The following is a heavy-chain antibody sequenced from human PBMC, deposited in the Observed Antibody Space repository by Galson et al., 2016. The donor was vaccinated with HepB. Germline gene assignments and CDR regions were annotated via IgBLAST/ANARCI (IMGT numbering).Heavy chain of an antibody. V-gene: IGHV1-3*04. D-gene: IGHD2-8*02. CDR2: INTGKGNT. CDR1: GYTFTNHV. CDR3: ARDKGEAGGQHYFYMDV. J-gene: IGHJ6*03. Sequence: SVKVSCKASGYTFTNHVMHWVRQAPGQSLEWMGWINTGKGNTKYSQKFQDRVTITRDTSASTGYMELSNLRSEDTAVYFCARDKGEAGGQHYFYMDVWGKGTTVTVSS.